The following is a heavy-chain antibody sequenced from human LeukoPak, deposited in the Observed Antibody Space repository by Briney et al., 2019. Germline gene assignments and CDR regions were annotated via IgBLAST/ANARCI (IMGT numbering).Heavy chain of an antibody. J-gene: IGHJ4*02. V-gene: IGHV3-30*02. D-gene: IGHD3-10*01. CDR3: AKAVWFGELFGPVDY. Sequence: GGSLRLSCAASGFTFSSYGMHWVRQAPGKGLEWVAFIRYDGSNKYYADSVKGRFTISRDNSENTLYLQMNSLRAEDTAVYYCAKAVWFGELFGPVDYWGQGTLVTVSS. CDR2: IRYDGSNK. CDR1: GFTFSSYG.